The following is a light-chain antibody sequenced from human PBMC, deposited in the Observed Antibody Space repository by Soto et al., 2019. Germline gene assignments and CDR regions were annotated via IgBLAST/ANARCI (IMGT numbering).Light chain of an antibody. J-gene: IGLJ3*02. CDR2: EGS. Sequence: QSALTQPASVSGSPGQSITISCTGTSSDVGSYNLVSWYQQHPGKAPKLMIYEGSKRPSGVSNRFSGSKSGNTASLTISGLQAEDEADYYCCSYAGSSPVWVFGGGTKVTVL. CDR3: CSYAGSSPVWV. CDR1: SSDVGSYNL. V-gene: IGLV2-23*01.